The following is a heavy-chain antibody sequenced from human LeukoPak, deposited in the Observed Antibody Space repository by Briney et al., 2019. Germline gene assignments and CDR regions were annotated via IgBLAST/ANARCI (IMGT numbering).Heavy chain of an antibody. CDR1: GYTFTSYD. D-gene: IGHD2-15*01. V-gene: IGHV1-8*01. J-gene: IGHJ3*02. Sequence: GASVKVSCKASGYTFTSYDINWVRQATGEGREWMGWMNPNSGNTGYTQKLQSRVTMTRNTSISTAYMDLSSLRSEDTAVYYCASDPEIHCSGGGYSGVRAFDIWGQGTMVTVSS. CDR2: MNPNSGNT. CDR3: ASDPEIHCSGGGYSGVRAFDI.